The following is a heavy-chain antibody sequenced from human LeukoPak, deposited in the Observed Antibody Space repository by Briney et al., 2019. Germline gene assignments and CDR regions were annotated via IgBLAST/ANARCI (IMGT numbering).Heavy chain of an antibody. V-gene: IGHV3-21*01. Sequence: GGSLRLSCAASGFTFSSYSMNWVRQAPGKGLEWVSSISSSSSCIYYADSVKGRFTISRDNAKNSLYLQMNSLRAEDTAVYYCARAGYIFPRSAMDVWGKGTTVTISS. CDR1: GFTFSSYS. CDR3: ARAGYIFPRSAMDV. CDR2: ISSSSSCI. D-gene: IGHD2-15*01. J-gene: IGHJ6*04.